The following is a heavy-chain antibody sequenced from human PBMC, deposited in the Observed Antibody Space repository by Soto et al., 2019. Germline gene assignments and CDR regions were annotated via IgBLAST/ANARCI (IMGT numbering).Heavy chain of an antibody. CDR3: AAFPKETMIGVPPKERRFDY. J-gene: IGHJ4*02. CDR1: GFTFTSSA. V-gene: IGHV1-58*01. CDR2: IVVGSGNT. Sequence: GASVKVSCKASGFTFTSSAVQWVRQARGQRLEWIGWIVVGSGNTNYAQKFQERVTITRDMSTSTAYMELSSLRSEDTAVYYCAAFPKETMIGVPPKERRFDYWGQGTLVTVSS. D-gene: IGHD3-10*02.